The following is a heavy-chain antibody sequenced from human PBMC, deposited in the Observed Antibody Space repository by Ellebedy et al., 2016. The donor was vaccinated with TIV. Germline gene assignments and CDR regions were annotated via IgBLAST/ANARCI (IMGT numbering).Heavy chain of an antibody. Sequence: PGGSLRLSCAASGFTFSSYTMHWVRQAPGKGLEWVAVISNDGSNKYYADSVKDRFTISRDNTKKTLFLLMNSLRAEDTAVYYCARVAGSGYFLGEYFPHWGQGTLVTVSS. J-gene: IGHJ1*01. CDR1: GFTFSSYT. V-gene: IGHV3-30-3*01. CDR3: ARVAGSGYFLGEYFPH. CDR2: ISNDGSNK. D-gene: IGHD5-12*01.